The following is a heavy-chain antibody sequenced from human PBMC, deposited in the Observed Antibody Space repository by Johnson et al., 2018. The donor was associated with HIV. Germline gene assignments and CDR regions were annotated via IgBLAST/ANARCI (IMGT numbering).Heavy chain of an antibody. CDR3: ARDPSGADAFDI. Sequence: VQLVESGGGVVQPGRSLRLSCAASGFTFSSYDMHWVRQATGKGLEWVSAIGTAGDTYYPGSVKGRFTISRDNSNNSLYLQMNSLRAEDTGVYYCARDPSGADAFDIWGQGTKVTVAS. CDR2: IGTAGDT. CDR1: GFTFSSYD. V-gene: IGHV3-13*01. D-gene: IGHD1-14*01. J-gene: IGHJ3*02.